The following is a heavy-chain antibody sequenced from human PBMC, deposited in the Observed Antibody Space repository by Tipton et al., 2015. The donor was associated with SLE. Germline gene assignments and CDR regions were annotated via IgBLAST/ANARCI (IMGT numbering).Heavy chain of an antibody. CDR1: GYSISSGFY. CDR2: IYQRGSTYYTRGST. D-gene: IGHD3-16*01. J-gene: IGHJ5*02. Sequence: TLSLTCTVSGYSISSGFYWAWIRQPPGKGLEWIGFIYQRGSTYYTRGSTYYNPSLKSRVTISVDTSKNQFSLKLNSVTAADTAVYYCARVQAYEGFDPWGQGTLVTVSS. V-gene: IGHV4-38-2*02. CDR3: ARVQAYEGFDP.